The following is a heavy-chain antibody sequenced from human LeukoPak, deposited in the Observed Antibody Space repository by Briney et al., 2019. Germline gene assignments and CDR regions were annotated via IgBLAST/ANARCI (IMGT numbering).Heavy chain of an antibody. D-gene: IGHD3-9*01. CDR2: INPNSGVT. Sequence: GASVKVSCKASGYTFTGYSIHWVRQAPGQGLEWMGWINPNSGVTNYAQKFQGRVTMTRDTSISTAYMELSRLRSDDTAVYYCAREELRYFDWSAALDIWGQGTMATVSS. V-gene: IGHV1-2*02. J-gene: IGHJ3*02. CDR1: GYTFTGYS. CDR3: AREELRYFDWSAALDI.